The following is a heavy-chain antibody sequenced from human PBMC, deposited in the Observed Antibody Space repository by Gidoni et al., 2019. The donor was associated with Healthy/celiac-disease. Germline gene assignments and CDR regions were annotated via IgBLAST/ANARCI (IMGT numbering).Heavy chain of an antibody. CDR3: ARDYYDSSGYLYFDY. Sequence: VQLVESGGGVVQPGRSLRLSFAASGFTFRRYAMHWVRQAPGKGLEWVAVISYDGSNKYYADSVKGRFTISRDNSKNTLYLQMNSLRAEDTAVYYCARDYYDSSGYLYFDYWGQGTLVTVSS. J-gene: IGHJ4*02. D-gene: IGHD3-22*01. CDR2: ISYDGSNK. V-gene: IGHV3-30-3*01. CDR1: GFTFRRYA.